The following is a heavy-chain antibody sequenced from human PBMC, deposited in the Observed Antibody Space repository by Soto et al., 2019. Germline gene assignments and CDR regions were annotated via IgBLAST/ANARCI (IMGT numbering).Heavy chain of an antibody. J-gene: IGHJ5*02. CDR2: IYWDDDK. V-gene: IGHV2-5*02. Sequence: QITLKESGPTLVKPTQTLTLTCTFSGFSLSTSGVGVGWICQPPGKALEWLALIYWDDDKRYSPSLKSRLTITKDTSKNQVVLTMTNMDSVDTATYYCAHRDGYNWFEWLDPSGQGTLVTVSS. CDR3: AHRDGYNWFEWLDP. CDR1: GFSLSTSGVG. D-gene: IGHD5-12*01.